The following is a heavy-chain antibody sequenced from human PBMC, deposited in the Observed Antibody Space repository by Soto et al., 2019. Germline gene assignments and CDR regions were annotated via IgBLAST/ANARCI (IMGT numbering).Heavy chain of an antibody. CDR3: ARVRDGYNWGYYFDY. J-gene: IGHJ4*02. Sequence: PGESLKISCKGSGYSFTSYWIGWVRQMPGKGLEWMGIIYPGDSDTRYSPSFQGQVTISADKSISTAYLQWSSLKASDTAMYYCARVRDGYNWGYYFDYWGQGTLVTVS. CDR2: IYPGDSDT. V-gene: IGHV5-51*01. D-gene: IGHD5-12*01. CDR1: GYSFTSYW.